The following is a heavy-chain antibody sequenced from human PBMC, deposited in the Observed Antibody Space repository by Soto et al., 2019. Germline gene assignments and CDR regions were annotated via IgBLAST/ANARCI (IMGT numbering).Heavy chain of an antibody. J-gene: IGHJ5*02. CDR1: GYTFTGYY. V-gene: IGHV1-2*04. D-gene: IGHD4-17*01. CDR2: INPNSGGT. Sequence: ASVKVSCKASGYTFTGYYMHWVRQAPGQGLEWMGWINPNSGGTNYAQKFQGWVTMTRDTSISTAYMELSRLRSDDTAVYYCAREGEGGLDYGDTNNWFDPWGQGTLVTVSS. CDR3: AREGEGGLDYGDTNNWFDP.